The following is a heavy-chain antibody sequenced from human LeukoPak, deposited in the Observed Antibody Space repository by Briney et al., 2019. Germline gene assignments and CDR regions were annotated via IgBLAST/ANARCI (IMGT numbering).Heavy chain of an antibody. CDR1: GGSFSGYY. Sequence: PSETLSLTCAVYGGSFSGYYWSWIRQPPGKGLEWIGYIYYSGSTNYNPSLKSRVTISVDTSKNQFSLKLSSVTAADTAVYYCARHHCSSTSCYRGVFDYWGQGTLVTVSS. CDR3: ARHHCSSTSCYRGVFDY. CDR2: IYYSGST. V-gene: IGHV4-59*08. J-gene: IGHJ4*02. D-gene: IGHD2-2*02.